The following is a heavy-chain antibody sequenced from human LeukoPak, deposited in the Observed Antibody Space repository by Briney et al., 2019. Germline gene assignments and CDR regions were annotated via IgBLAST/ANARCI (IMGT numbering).Heavy chain of an antibody. CDR3: ARSGVGPFDY. D-gene: IGHD1-26*01. J-gene: IGHJ4*02. CDR2: ISSSSSYI. Sequence: GGSLRLPCAASGFTFSSYSMNWVRQAPGKGLEWVSSISSSSSYIYYADSVKGRFTISRDNSENTLYLQMNSLRAEDTAVYYCARSGVGPFDYWGQGTLVTVSS. V-gene: IGHV3-21*01. CDR1: GFTFSSYS.